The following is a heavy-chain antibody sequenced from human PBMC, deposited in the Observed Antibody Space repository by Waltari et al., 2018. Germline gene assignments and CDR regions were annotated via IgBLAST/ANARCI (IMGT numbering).Heavy chain of an antibody. CDR1: GFPFSSYG. D-gene: IGHD1-1*01. CDR3: AKTLEPADAFDI. J-gene: IGHJ3*02. Sequence: QVQLVESGGGVVQPGGSLRLSCAASGFPFSSYGMHWFRQAPGKGLEWVAFIRYDGSNKYYADSVKGRFTISRDKSKNTLYLQMNSLRAEDTAVYYSAKTLEPADAFDIWGQGTMVTVSS. CDR2: IRYDGSNK. V-gene: IGHV3-30*02.